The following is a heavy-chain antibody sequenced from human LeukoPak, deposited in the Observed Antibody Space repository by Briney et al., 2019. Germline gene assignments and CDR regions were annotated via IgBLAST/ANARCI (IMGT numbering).Heavy chain of an antibody. CDR1: GFTFSSYA. J-gene: IGHJ4*02. CDR2: ISGSGGST. V-gene: IGHV3-23*01. D-gene: IGHD2-2*01. Sequence: GGSLRLSCAASGFTFSSYAMSWVRQAPGKGLEWVSAISGSGGSTYYADSVKGRFTISRDNSKNTLYLQMNSLRAEDTAVYYCAKDLRYCSSTSCYYGDYWGQGTLVTVSS. CDR3: AKDLRYCSSTSCYYGDY.